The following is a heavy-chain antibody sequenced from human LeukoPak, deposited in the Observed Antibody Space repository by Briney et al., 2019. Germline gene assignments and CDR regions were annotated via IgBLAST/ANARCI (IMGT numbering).Heavy chain of an antibody. Sequence: PGGSLRLSCAASGFTFSSYSMNWVRQAPGKGLEWVSSISSSSSYIYYADSVKGRFTISRDNAKNSLYLQMNSLRAEDTAVYYCARGGSRSYRSHYYYAMDVWGQGTTVTVSS. CDR3: ARGGSRSYRSHYYYAMDV. V-gene: IGHV3-21*01. CDR2: ISSSSSYI. J-gene: IGHJ6*02. D-gene: IGHD3-10*01. CDR1: GFTFSSYS.